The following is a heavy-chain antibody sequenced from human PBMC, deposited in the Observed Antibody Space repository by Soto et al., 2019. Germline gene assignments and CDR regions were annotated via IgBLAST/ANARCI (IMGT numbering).Heavy chain of an antibody. D-gene: IGHD2-15*01. Sequence: GGSLRLSCAASGFTFSSYAMSWVRQAPGKGLEWVSAIRDSGSSTYYADSVKGRFTISRDNSKNTLYLQMNSLRAEDTAVYYCARDQDSDAFDIWGQGTMVTVSS. CDR1: GFTFSSYA. CDR2: IRDSGSST. CDR3: ARDQDSDAFDI. J-gene: IGHJ3*02. V-gene: IGHV3-23*01.